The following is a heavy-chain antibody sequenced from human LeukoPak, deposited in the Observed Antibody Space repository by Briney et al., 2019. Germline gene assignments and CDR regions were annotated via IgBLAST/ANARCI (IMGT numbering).Heavy chain of an antibody. J-gene: IGHJ5*02. CDR2: ISSSSSYI. V-gene: IGHV3-21*01. Sequence: PGGSLRLSCAAAGFTFSSYSMNRVRQAPGKGLEWVSSISSSSSYIYYADSVKGRFTISRDNAKNSLYLQMNSLRAEDTAVYYCARGGLYCSSTSCYISWGQGTLVTVSS. CDR3: ARGGLYCSSTSCYIS. D-gene: IGHD2-2*02. CDR1: GFTFSSYS.